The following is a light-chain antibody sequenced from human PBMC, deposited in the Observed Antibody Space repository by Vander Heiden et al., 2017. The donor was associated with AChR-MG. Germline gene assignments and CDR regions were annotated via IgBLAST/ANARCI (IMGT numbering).Light chain of an antibody. CDR1: NIGDKI. Sequence: SYVLTQPPSVSLAPGKTARITCGGRNIGDKIVHWYQQEPGQAPVLVIYYNSDRPAGIPERFSGSNSGNTATLTISSVEAGDEADYYCQVWDKTSDHWVFGGGTRLTVL. CDR3: QVWDKTSDHWV. V-gene: IGLV3-21*04. CDR2: YNS. J-gene: IGLJ3*02.